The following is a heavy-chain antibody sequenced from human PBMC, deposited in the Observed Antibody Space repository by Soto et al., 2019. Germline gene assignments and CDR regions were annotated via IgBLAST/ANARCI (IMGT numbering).Heavy chain of an antibody. Sequence: EVQLVESGGGLVQPGRSLRLSCAASGFTFDDYAMHWVRQAPGKGLEWVSGISWNSGSIGYADSVKGRFTISRDNAKNSLYLQMNSLRAEDTALYYCAKDGGSGYDSSGYQNNWFDPWGQGTLVTVSS. CDR3: AKDGGSGYDSSGYQNNWFDP. D-gene: IGHD3-22*01. CDR2: ISWNSGSI. CDR1: GFTFDDYA. J-gene: IGHJ5*02. V-gene: IGHV3-9*01.